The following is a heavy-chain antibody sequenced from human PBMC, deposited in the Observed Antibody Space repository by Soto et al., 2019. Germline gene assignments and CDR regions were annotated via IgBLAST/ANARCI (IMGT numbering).Heavy chain of an antibody. CDR2: IYHSGST. Sequence: TLSLTCAVYGGSISSVCYSWSWIRQPPGKGLEWIGYIYHSGSTYYNPSLKSRVTISVDRSKNQFSLKLSSVTAADTAVYYCARVQSPWGQGTLVTVSS. J-gene: IGHJ5*02. CDR1: GGSISSVCYS. V-gene: IGHV4-30-2*01. CDR3: ARVQSP.